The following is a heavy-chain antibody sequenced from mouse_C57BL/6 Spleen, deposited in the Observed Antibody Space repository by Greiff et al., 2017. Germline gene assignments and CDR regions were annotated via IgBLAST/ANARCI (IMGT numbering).Heavy chain of an antibody. CDR1: GYTFTSYT. CDR2: INPSSGYT. D-gene: IGHD2-14*01. Sequence: VQLQQSGAELARPGASVKMSCKASGYTFTSYTMHWVKQRPGQGLEWIGYINPSSGYTKYNQKFKDKATLTAGKSSSTAYMQLSSLTSEDSAVYYCAREREYDGYLDYWGQGTTLTVSS. CDR3: AREREYDGYLDY. J-gene: IGHJ2*01. V-gene: IGHV1-4*01.